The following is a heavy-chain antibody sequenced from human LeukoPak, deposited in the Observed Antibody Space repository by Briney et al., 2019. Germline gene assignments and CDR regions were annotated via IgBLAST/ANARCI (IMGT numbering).Heavy chain of an antibody. CDR2: IKQDGSEK. V-gene: IGHV3-7*01. J-gene: IGHJ4*02. CDR1: GFTFSSYW. CDR3: ARGPRYSSAWQDY. Sequence: GGSLRLSCAASGFTFSSYWMSWVRPAPGKGLEWVANIKQDGSEKYYVDSVKGRFTISRDNAKNSMYLQMNSLRVEDTAVYYCARGPRYSSAWQDYWGQGTLVTVSS. D-gene: IGHD6-19*01.